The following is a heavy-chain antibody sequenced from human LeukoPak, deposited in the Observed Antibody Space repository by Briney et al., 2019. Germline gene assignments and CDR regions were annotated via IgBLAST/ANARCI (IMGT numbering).Heavy chain of an antibody. CDR3: ARFRFGYYDNSAPH. D-gene: IGHD3-22*01. V-gene: IGHV3-7*01. CDR1: GFTFKSHW. Sequence: PGGSLRLSCEAYGFTFKSHWMSWVRQAPGKGLEWVANIMEDGSVKNYVDSVKGRFTISRDNAKNSLYLQMNSLRAEDTAVYYCARFRFGYYDNSAPHWGQGTLVTVSS. J-gene: IGHJ4*02. CDR2: IMEDGSVK.